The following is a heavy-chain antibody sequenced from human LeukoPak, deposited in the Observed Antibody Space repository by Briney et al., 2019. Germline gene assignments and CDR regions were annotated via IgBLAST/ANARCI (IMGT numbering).Heavy chain of an antibody. CDR2: ISAYNGNT. CDR1: GYTFTSYG. J-gene: IGHJ4*02. CDR3: ARTLRFGGRAYYFDY. D-gene: IGHD3-10*01. Sequence: ASVKVSCKASGYTFTSYGISWVRQAPGQGLEWMGWISAYNGNTNYAQKLQGRVTMTTDTSTSTAYMELRSLRSDDTAVYYCARTLRFGGRAYYFDYWGQGTLVTVSS. V-gene: IGHV1-18*01.